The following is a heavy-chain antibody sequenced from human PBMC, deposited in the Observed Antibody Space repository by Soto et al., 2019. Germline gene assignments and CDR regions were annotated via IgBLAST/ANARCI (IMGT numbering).Heavy chain of an antibody. D-gene: IGHD6-13*01. CDR1: GFTVSSNY. Sequence: PGGSLRLSCAASGFTVSSNYMSWVRQAPGKGLEWVSVIYSGGSTYYADSVKGRFTISRDNSKNTLYLQMNSLRAEDTAVYYCARAHYSSSWGTTIRRFDYWGQGTLVTVSS. CDR3: ARAHYSSSWGTTIRRFDY. V-gene: IGHV3-66*01. CDR2: IYSGGST. J-gene: IGHJ4*02.